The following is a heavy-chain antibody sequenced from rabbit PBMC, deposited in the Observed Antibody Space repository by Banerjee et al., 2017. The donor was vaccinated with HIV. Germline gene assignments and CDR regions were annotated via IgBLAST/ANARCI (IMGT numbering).Heavy chain of an antibody. CDR1: GFTLSSYW. D-gene: IGHD6-1*01. CDR3: ARNGGMLNYEL. Sequence: QEQLVESGGGLVQPEGSLTLTCKASGFTLSSYWMWWVRQAPGKGLEWIACIGAGSSGTTYYASWAKGRFTISKTSSTTVTLQMTSLTAADTATYFCARNGGMLNYELWGQGTLVTVS. V-gene: IGHV1S45*01. CDR2: IGAGSSGTT. J-gene: IGHJ3*01.